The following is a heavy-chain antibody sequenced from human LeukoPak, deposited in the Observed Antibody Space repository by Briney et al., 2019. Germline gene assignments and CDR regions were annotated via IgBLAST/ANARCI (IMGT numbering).Heavy chain of an antibody. V-gene: IGHV4-39*07. Sequence: SETLSLTCTVSGGSISSSSYYWGWIRQPPGKGLGWVGSIYYSGSTYYNPSLKSRVTISVDTSNNQFSLKLTAVTAAATAVYYCASERYYGSGRSFDIWGQGTMVTVSS. CDR3: ASERYYGSGRSFDI. CDR1: GGSISSSSYY. CDR2: IYYSGST. J-gene: IGHJ3*02. D-gene: IGHD3-10*01.